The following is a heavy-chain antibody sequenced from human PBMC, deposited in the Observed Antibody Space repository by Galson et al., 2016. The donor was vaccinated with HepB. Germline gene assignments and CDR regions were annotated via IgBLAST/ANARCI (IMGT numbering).Heavy chain of an antibody. V-gene: IGHV3-30*18. CDR3: GKRIPVAGSWGGGLDY. D-gene: IGHD6-19*01. CDR1: GFTFSSYG. J-gene: IGHJ4*02. Sequence: LRLSCAASGFTFSSYGMHWVRQAPGKGLEWVAAISYDGSHKYYADSVKGRFTISRDNSKNTVYLQANSLRAEDPAVYYCGKRIPVAGSWGGGLDYWGQGTLVTVSS. CDR2: ISYDGSHK.